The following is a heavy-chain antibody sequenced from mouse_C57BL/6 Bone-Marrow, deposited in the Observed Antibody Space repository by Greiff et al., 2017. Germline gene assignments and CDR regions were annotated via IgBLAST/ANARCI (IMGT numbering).Heavy chain of an antibody. CDR2: IYPRSGNT. CDR1: GYTFTSYG. Sequence: VQVVESGAELARPGASVKLSCKASGYTFTSYGISWVKQRTGQGLEWIGEIYPRSGNTYYNEKFKGKATLTADKSSSTAYMELRSLTSEDSAVYFCAWGLRRLKYYFDYWGQGTTLTVSS. V-gene: IGHV1-81*01. CDR3: AWGLRRLKYYFDY. J-gene: IGHJ2*01. D-gene: IGHD2-2*01.